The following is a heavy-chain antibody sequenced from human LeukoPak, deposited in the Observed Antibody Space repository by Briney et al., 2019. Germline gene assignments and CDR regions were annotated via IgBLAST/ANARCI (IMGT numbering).Heavy chain of an antibody. CDR3: AREDYYDNWFDP. D-gene: IGHD3-22*01. CDR1: GGSISSGSYY. J-gene: IGHJ5*02. V-gene: IGHV4-61*02. CDR2: IYTSGST. Sequence: SESLSLTCTVSGGSISSGSYYWSWIRQPAGKGLEWIGRIYTSGSTNYDPSLKSRVTISVDTSKNQFSLKLSSVTAADTAVYYCAREDYYDNWFDPWGQGTLVTVSS.